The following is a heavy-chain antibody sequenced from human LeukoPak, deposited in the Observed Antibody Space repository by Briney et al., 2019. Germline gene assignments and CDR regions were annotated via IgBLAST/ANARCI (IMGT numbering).Heavy chain of an antibody. CDR3: ATDHSMANTAWWFDP. CDR2: INPSGTGT. CDR1: GYTITNNY. J-gene: IGHJ5*02. V-gene: IGHV1-46*01. Sequence: GASVKVSCTASGYTITNNYMHWVRQAPGQGLEWMGVINPSGTGTSYAQKFQGRITMSRDTSTSKVYMELSSLRSEDTAFYYCATDHSMANTAWWFDPWGQGTLVTVSS. D-gene: IGHD5-24*01.